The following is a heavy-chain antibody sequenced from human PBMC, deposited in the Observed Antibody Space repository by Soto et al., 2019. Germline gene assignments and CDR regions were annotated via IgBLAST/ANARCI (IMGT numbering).Heavy chain of an antibody. CDR2: IIPIFGTA. CDR3: ARDPVVVPAAVPGYYYGMDV. D-gene: IGHD2-2*01. Sequence: SVKVSCKASGGTFSSYAISWVRQAPGQGLEWMGGIIPIFGTANYAQKFQGRVTITADESTSTAYMELSSLRSEDTAVYYCARDPVVVPAAVPGYYYGMDVWGQGTTVTVSS. V-gene: IGHV1-69*13. CDR1: GGTFSSYA. J-gene: IGHJ6*02.